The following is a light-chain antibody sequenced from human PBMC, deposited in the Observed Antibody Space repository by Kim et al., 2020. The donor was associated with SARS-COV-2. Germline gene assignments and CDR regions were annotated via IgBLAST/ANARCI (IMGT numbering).Light chain of an antibody. CDR3: HHRSAWPLP. V-gene: IGKV3-11*01. Sequence: EIVLTQSPATLSLSPGERATLSCRASQSVTTYLAWYQHRPGQSPRLLIYDASNRASGIPARFSGSGSGTDFTLTIDSLEPEDFAVYYCHHRSAWPLPFGGGTKVDIK. CDR1: QSVTTY. J-gene: IGKJ4*01. CDR2: DAS.